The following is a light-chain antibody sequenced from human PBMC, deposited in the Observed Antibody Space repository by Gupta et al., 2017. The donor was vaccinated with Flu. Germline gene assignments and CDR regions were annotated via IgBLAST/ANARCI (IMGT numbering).Light chain of an antibody. Sequence: EIVLTQSPATLSLSPRERATLSCRASQSVSSYLAWYQQKPGQAPRLLIHDASNRATGIAARFSGSGSGTDFTLTISSLEPEDFAVYYWQQRSNWQRNVGGGTKVEIK. CDR1: QSVSSY. J-gene: IGKJ4*01. V-gene: IGKV3-11*01. CDR3: QQRSNWQRN. CDR2: DAS.